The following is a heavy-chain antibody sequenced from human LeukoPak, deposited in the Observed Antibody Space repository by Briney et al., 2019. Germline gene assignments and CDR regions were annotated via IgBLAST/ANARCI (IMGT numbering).Heavy chain of an antibody. CDR2: IKQDGSER. Sequence: GGSLRLSSAASGFTFNNYYMSWVRRAPGKGLEWVANIKQDGSERFYGDSVTGRFTISRDNAKNSVYLQMSSLRAEDTAVYYCARVGGSWYMDHWGQGTLVTVSS. D-gene: IGHD6-13*01. CDR3: ARVGGSWYMDH. J-gene: IGHJ4*02. CDR1: GFTFNNYY. V-gene: IGHV3-7*03.